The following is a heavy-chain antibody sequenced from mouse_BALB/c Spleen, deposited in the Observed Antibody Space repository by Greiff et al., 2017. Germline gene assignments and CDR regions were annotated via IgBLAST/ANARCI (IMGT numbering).Heavy chain of an antibody. CDR1: GFTFSNYW. J-gene: IGHJ3*01. CDR2: IRLKSNNYAT. D-gene: IGHD1-1*01. CDR3: TYYYGSSGFAY. Sequence: EVKLEESGGGLVQPGGSMKLSCVASGFTFSNYWMNWVRQSPEKGLEWVAEIRLKSNNYATHYAESVKGRFTISRDDSKSSVYLQMNNLRAEDTGIYYCTYYYGSSGFAYWGQGTLVTVSA. V-gene: IGHV6-6*02.